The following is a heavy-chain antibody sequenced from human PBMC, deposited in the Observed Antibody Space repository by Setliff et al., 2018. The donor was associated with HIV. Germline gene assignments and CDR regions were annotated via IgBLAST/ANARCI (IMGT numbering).Heavy chain of an antibody. Sequence: GGSLRLSCAASGFTFRNAWMGWVRQAPGKGLEWVGRNKSKSDGGAVHYAAPVKGRFTISRDDSQDTLYLEMNSLTNEDTAMYYCTTYSSVYYHSDCWGQGTLVTVSS. D-gene: IGHD3-22*01. CDR2: NKSKSDGGAV. CDR1: GFTFRNAW. CDR3: TTYSSVYYHSDC. J-gene: IGHJ4*02. V-gene: IGHV3-15*06.